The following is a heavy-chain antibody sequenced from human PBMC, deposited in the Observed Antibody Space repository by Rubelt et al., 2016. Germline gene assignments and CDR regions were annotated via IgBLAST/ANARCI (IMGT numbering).Heavy chain of an antibody. CDR2: FDPEDGET. V-gene: IGHV1-24*01. D-gene: IGHD2-21*02. J-gene: IGHJ3*02. CDR1: GYTLTDLS. CDR3: APRWCGGDCKNAFDI. Sequence: QVQLVQSGAEVKKPGASVKVSCKVSGYTLTDLSMHWVRQAPGKGLEWMGGFDPEDGETIYAQKCQVIGTMTEDTSTDTAYMELSRLRSEDTAVYYCAPRWCGGDCKNAFDIWGQGTMVTVSS.